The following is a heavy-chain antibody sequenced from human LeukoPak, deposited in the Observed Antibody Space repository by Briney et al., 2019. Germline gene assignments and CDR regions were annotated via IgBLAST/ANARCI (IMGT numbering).Heavy chain of an antibody. J-gene: IGHJ4*02. D-gene: IGHD6-19*01. CDR3: ARASEREAVAGFDY. CDR2: IYYSGST. CDR1: GGSISSYY. V-gene: IGHV4-59*01. Sequence: KPSETLSLTCTVSGGSISSYYWSWIRQPPGKGLEWIGYIYYSGSTNYIPSLKSRVTISVDTSKNQFSLKLSSVTAADTAVYYCARASEREAVAGFDYWGQGTLVTVSS.